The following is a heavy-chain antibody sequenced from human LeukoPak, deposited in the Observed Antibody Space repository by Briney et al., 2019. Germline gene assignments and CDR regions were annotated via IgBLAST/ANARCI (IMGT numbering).Heavy chain of an antibody. J-gene: IGHJ5*02. V-gene: IGHV1-18*01. CDR2: ISAYNGNT. D-gene: IGHD3-16*01. CDR1: GYIFTSYD. Sequence: GASVEVSCKATGYIFTSYDISWVRQAPGQGLEWMGWISAYNGNTNYAQKLQGRVTMTTDTSTSTAYMELRSLRSDDTAVYYCAREGESQWFDPWGQGTLVTVSS. CDR3: AREGESQWFDP.